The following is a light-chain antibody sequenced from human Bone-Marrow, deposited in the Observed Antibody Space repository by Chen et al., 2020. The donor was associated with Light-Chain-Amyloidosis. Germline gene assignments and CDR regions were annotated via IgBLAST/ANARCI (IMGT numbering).Light chain of an antibody. CDR1: DLPTKY. Sequence: SYELTQPHSVSVSPGQTARITCSGDDLPTKYAYWYQQKPGQAPVLVIHRDTERPCGISERFSGSSSRTTATLTISGVQAEDEADYHCQSADSSGTYEVIFGGGTKLTVL. CDR2: RDT. CDR3: QSADSSGTYEVI. V-gene: IGLV3-25*03. J-gene: IGLJ2*01.